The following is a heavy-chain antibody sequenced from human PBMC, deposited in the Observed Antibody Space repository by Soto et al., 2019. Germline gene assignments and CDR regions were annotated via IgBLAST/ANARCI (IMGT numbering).Heavy chain of an antibody. D-gene: IGHD4-17*01. CDR2: ISAYNGNT. CDR3: ARDPYTYDYGDYVHYFDY. J-gene: IGHJ4*02. V-gene: IGHV1-18*01. CDR1: GYTFTSYG. Sequence: GASAKVSCKASGYTFTSYGISWVRQAPGQGLEWMGWISAYNGNTNYAQKLQGRVTMTTDTSTSTAYMELRSLRSDDTAVYYCARDPYTYDYGDYVHYFDYWGQGTLVTVSS.